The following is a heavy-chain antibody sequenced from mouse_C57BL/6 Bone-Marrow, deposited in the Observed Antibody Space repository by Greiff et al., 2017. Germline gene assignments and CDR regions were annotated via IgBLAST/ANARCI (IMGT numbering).Heavy chain of an antibody. D-gene: IGHD1-1*01. CDR3: TRDYYGSRWYFDV. CDR1: GYTFTGYE. CDR2: IDPETGGT. Sequence: QVQLQQSGAELVRPGASVTLSCKASGYTFTGYEMHWVKQTPVHGLEWIGAIDPETGGTAYNQKFKGKAILTADKSSSTAYMELRSLTSEDSAVYYCTRDYYGSRWYFDVWGTGTTVTVSS. J-gene: IGHJ1*03. V-gene: IGHV1-15*01.